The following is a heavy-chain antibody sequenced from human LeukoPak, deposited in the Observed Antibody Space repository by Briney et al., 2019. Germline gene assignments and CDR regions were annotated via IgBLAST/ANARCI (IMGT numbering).Heavy chain of an antibody. CDR2: IYSGGST. CDR1: GFTVSSNY. Sequence: GGSLRLSCAASGFTVSSNYMSGVPPAPRKGLEWVSVIYSGGSTYYADSVKGRFTISRDNSKNTLYLQMNSLRAEDTAVYYCARALPPFGGSYYYYGMDVWGQGTTVTVSS. V-gene: IGHV3-66*01. J-gene: IGHJ6*02. CDR3: ARALPPFGGSYYYYGMDV. D-gene: IGHD4-23*01.